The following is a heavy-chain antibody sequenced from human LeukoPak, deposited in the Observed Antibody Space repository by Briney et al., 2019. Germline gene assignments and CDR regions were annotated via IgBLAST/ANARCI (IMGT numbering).Heavy chain of an antibody. D-gene: IGHD3-10*01. CDR1: GFTFDDYA. V-gene: IGHV3-9*01. J-gene: IGHJ4*02. Sequence: PGGSLRLSCAASGFTFDDYAMHWVRQAPGKGLEWVSGISWNSGSIGYADSVKGRFTISRDNAKNSLYLQMNSLRAEDTALYYCAKGMVRGVGATDYWGQGTLVTVSS. CDR2: ISWNSGSI. CDR3: AKGMVRGVGATDY.